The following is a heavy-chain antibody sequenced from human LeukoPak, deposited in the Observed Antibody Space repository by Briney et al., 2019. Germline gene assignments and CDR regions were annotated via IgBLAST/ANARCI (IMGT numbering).Heavy chain of an antibody. CDR2: MNPNSGNT. CDR1: GYTFTSYD. J-gene: IGHJ5*02. D-gene: IGHD3-3*01. CDR3: ARGLHEFFGVETRWFDP. V-gene: IGHV1-8*03. Sequence: ASVKVSCKASGYTFTSYDINWVRQATGQGLEWMGWMNPNSGNTGYAQKFQGRVTITRNTSISTAYMELSSLRSEDTAVYYCARGLHEFFGVETRWFDPWGQGTLVTVSS.